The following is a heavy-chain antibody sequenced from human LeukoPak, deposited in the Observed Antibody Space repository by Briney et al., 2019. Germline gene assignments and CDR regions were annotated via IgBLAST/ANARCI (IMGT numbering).Heavy chain of an antibody. CDR3: ARGTTVTSCYYYYMDV. D-gene: IGHD4-17*01. Sequence: SVKVSCKASGGTFSSYAISWVRQAPGQGLEWMGGIIPIFGTANYAQKFQGRVTITTDESTSTAYMELSSLRSEDTAVYYCARGTTVTSCYYYYMDVWGKGTTVTVSS. V-gene: IGHV1-69*05. CDR1: GGTFSSYA. J-gene: IGHJ6*03. CDR2: IIPIFGTA.